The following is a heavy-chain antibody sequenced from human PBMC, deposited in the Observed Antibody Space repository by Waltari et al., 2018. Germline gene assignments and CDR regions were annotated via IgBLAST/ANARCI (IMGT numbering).Heavy chain of an antibody. V-gene: IGHV4-59*01. D-gene: IGHD2-21*02. J-gene: IGHJ5*02. CDR3: ARGGGGDWEWFDP. Sequence: QVQLKESGPSLLKPSETMSLICTGSGGSISVFYWSWVRQPPGKGLDWIGYIYYTGSTNFNPSLKSRVTMSVDTSKNQFSLKLSSVTAADTAFYYCARGGGGDWEWFDPWGQGTLVTVSS. CDR2: IYYTGST. CDR1: GGSISVFY.